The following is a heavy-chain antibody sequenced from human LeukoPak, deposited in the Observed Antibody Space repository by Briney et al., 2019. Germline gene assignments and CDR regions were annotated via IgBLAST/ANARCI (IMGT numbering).Heavy chain of an antibody. CDR2: IYPGDSDT. J-gene: IGHJ4*02. Sequence: GESLKISCKGSGYSFTSYWIGWVHQMPGKGLEWMGIIYPGDSDTRYSPSFQGQVTISADKSISTAYLQWSSLKASDTAMYYCARLSPSSGWSGGCDYWGQGTLVTVSS. D-gene: IGHD6-19*01. CDR1: GYSFTSYW. CDR3: ARLSPSSGWSGGCDY. V-gene: IGHV5-51*07.